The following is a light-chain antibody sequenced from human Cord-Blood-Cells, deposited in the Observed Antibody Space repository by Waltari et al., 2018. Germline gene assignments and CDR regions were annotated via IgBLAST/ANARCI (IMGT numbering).Light chain of an antibody. CDR3: QQRSNPVT. Sequence: EIVLTESPATLSLSPGERTTLSCRASQSVSSYLAWYQQKPGQAPRLLIYDASNRDTGIPARFSGSGSGTDFSLTISSLEPEEFAVYYCQQRSNPVTVGQGTRLEIK. CDR1: QSVSSY. V-gene: IGKV3-11*01. J-gene: IGKJ5*01. CDR2: DAS.